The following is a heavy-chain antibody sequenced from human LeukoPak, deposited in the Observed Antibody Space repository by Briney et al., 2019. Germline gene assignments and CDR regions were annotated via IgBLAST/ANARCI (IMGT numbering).Heavy chain of an antibody. J-gene: IGHJ4*02. CDR2: IRYGGSNK. D-gene: IGHD3-10*01. CDR1: GFTFSSYG. Sequence: GGSLRLSCAASGFTFSSYGMHWVRQAPGKGLEWVAFIRYGGSNKYYADSVKGRFTISRDNSKNTLYLQMNSLRAEDTAVYYCAKAGPMVRGVIIPPLGYWGQGTLVTVSS. V-gene: IGHV3-30*02. CDR3: AKAGPMVRGVIIPPLGY.